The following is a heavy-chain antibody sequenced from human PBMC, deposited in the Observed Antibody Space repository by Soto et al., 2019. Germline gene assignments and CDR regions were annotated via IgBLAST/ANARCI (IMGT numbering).Heavy chain of an antibody. J-gene: IGHJ3*02. CDR3: AKWDDYGDRKEAFDI. CDR1: GFTFDDYA. CDR2: ISWDSGSI. V-gene: IGHV3-9*01. D-gene: IGHD4-17*01. Sequence: EVQLVESGGDLVQPGRSLRLSCAASGFTFDDYAMHWVRQAPGKGLEWVSGISWDSGSIGYADSVKGRFTISRDNAKNSLSLQMNSLRAEDTALYYCAKWDDYGDRKEAFDIWGQGTMVTVSS.